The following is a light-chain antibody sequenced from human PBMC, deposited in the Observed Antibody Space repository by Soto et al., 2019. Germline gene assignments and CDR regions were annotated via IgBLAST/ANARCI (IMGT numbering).Light chain of an antibody. Sequence: QSVLTQPPSVSATPGQTVTISCSGSSSSIGSHSVSWYQLLPGTAPRLLIYDNDKRPSDIPDRFSGSKSGTSATLGITGLQTGDEADYFCGTWDRSLSAGVFGTGTKFTVL. CDR2: DND. V-gene: IGLV1-51*01. J-gene: IGLJ1*01. CDR3: GTWDRSLSAGV. CDR1: SSSIGSHS.